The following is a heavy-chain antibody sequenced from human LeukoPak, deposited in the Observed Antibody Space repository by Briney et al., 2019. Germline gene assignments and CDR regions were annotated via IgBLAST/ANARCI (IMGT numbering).Heavy chain of an antibody. V-gene: IGHV3-23*01. CDR1: GFTFSSYA. CDR2: ISGCGGST. CDR3: AKVSNYYDSSGYPDDAFDI. D-gene: IGHD3-22*01. Sequence: GGSLRLSCAASGFTFSSYAMSWVRQAPGKGLEWVSAISGCGGSTYYADSVKGRFTISRDNSKNTLYLQMNSLRAEDTAVYYCAKVSNYYDSSGYPDDAFDIWGQGTMVTVSS. J-gene: IGHJ3*02.